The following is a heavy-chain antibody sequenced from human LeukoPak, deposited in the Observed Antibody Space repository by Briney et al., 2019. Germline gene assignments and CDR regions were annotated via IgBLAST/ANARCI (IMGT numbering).Heavy chain of an antibody. Sequence: KSGGSLRLSCAASGFSFSDAWMSWVRPIPGNGLEWVGRIESKTDGGTTDYAAPAKGRFTISRDDSTNTLYLQMNSLKSEDTAVYYCARALWFGEFDYWGQGTLVTVSS. CDR1: GFSFSDAW. CDR3: ARALWFGEFDY. J-gene: IGHJ4*02. D-gene: IGHD3-10*01. V-gene: IGHV3-15*04. CDR2: IESKTDGGTT.